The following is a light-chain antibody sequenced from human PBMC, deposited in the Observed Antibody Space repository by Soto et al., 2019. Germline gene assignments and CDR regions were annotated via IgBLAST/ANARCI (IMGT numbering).Light chain of an antibody. CDR1: QSVSSSY. V-gene: IGKV3-20*01. Sequence: EIVLTQSPGTLSLSPGERATLSCRASQSVSSSYLAWYQQKPGQAPRLLIYGASGRATGIPARLSGSGSGTAITLTISTLETEDFAVYYCQQYGSSIFTFGPGTKVDIK. CDR2: GAS. J-gene: IGKJ3*01. CDR3: QQYGSSIFT.